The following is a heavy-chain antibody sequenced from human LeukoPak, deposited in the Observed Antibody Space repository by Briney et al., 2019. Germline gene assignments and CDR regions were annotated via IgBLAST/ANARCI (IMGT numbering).Heavy chain of an antibody. J-gene: IGHJ4*02. CDR2: IWYDGSIQ. V-gene: IGHV3-33*08. D-gene: IGHD2-15*01. Sequence: GGSLRLSCAAFGFTLSSYWMHWVRQAPGKGLEWVAAIWYDGSIQYYADSVKGRFTISRDNSKNTLYLQMDSLRAEDTAVYYCARAGYCSGGSCYGSDYWGQGTLVSVSS. CDR1: GFTLSSYW. CDR3: ARAGYCSGGSCYGSDY.